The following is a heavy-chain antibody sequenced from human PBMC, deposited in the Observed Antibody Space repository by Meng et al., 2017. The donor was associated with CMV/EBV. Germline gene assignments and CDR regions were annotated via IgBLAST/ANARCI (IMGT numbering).Heavy chain of an antibody. CDR2: IAHDGSAK. CDR1: GFTFSSSA. Sequence: VESGGCVVQPGGSLGLSCAASGFTFSSSAMHWVRQPPGKGLEWVSFIAHDGSAKTYTDSVKGRFTISRDDSENTVYLEMNSLRVEDTAVYYCAKDLYYSFDYWGQGTLVTVSS. J-gene: IGHJ4*02. D-gene: IGHD2-8*01. CDR3: AKDLYYSFDY. V-gene: IGHV3-30*02.